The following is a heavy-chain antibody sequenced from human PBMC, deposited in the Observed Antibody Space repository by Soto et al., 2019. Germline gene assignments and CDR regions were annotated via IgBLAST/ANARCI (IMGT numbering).Heavy chain of an antibody. CDR1: GYTFTSYG. CDR2: ISAYNGNT. V-gene: IGHV1-18*01. D-gene: IGHD3-3*01. Sequence: ASVKVSCKASGYTFTSYGISWVRQAPGQGLEWMGWISAYNGNTNYAQKLQGRVTMTTDTSTSTAYMELRSLRSDDTAVCYCARLNYDFWSGSLYYFDYWGQGTLVTVSS. CDR3: ARLNYDFWSGSLYYFDY. J-gene: IGHJ4*02.